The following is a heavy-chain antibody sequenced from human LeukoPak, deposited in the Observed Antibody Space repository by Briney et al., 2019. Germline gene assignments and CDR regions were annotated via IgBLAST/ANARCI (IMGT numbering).Heavy chain of an antibody. CDR1: GFTFSSYG. Sequence: PGRSLRLSCAASGFTFSSYGMHWVRQAPGKGLEWVAVISYDGSNKYYADSVKGRFTISRDNSKNTLYLQMTSLRAEDTAVYYCAKDLSYSTDWPYFDYWGQGILVTVSS. CDR2: ISYDGSNK. J-gene: IGHJ4*02. CDR3: AKDLSYSTDWPYFDY. D-gene: IGHD6-19*01. V-gene: IGHV3-30*18.